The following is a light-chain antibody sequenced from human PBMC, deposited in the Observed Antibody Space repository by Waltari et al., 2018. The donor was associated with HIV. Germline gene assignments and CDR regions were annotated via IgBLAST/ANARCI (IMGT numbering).Light chain of an antibody. J-gene: IGLJ1*01. Sequence: QSALTQPASVSGSPGQSITISCTGTSSDVGSYNLVSWYQKHPGKAPKLMIYEVNKRPSGVSNRFAGSKSGNTASLTISGLHAEDEADYYCCSYAGSSSYVFGSGTKVTVL. V-gene: IGLV2-23*02. CDR3: CSYAGSSSYV. CDR1: SSDVGSYNL. CDR2: EVN.